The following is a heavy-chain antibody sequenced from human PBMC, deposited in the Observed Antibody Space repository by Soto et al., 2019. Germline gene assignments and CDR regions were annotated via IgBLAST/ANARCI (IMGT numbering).Heavy chain of an antibody. CDR1: GFTFSSYA. D-gene: IGHD6-19*01. CDR2: IRGSGGRT. V-gene: IGHV3-23*01. Sequence: EVQLLESGGGLVQPGGSLRLSCAASGFTFSSYAMSWVRQAPGRGLEWVSTIRGSGGRTYHADSVKGRFTISRDNSKNTLYLQMTSLRAEDTAVYYCAKESAVAGSFDYWGQGTLVTVSS. J-gene: IGHJ4*02. CDR3: AKESAVAGSFDY.